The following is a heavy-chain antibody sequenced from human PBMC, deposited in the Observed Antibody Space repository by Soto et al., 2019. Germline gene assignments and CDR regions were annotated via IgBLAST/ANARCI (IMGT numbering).Heavy chain of an antibody. CDR2: ISYSADKT. V-gene: IGHV3-23*01. Sequence: EVQLLESGGGLVQPGGSLRLSCAASGFTFNTYVMNWVRQAPGKGLEWVSTISYSADKTHYADSVKGRFTITRDNSRDTLFLQMISLRADDAALYYCARRARTATTTWGAFDVWGQGTMVTVSS. D-gene: IGHD1-7*01. CDR1: GFTFNTYV. J-gene: IGHJ3*01. CDR3: ARRARTATTTWGAFDV.